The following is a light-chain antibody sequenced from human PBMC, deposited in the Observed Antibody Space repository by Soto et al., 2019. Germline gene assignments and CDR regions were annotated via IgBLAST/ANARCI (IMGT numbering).Light chain of an antibody. V-gene: IGLV7-46*01. CDR3: LLSYSGPRV. Sequence: QAVVTQEPSLTVSPGETVTLTCGSSTGAVTSGHYPYWFQQKPGQAPRTLIYDTKNKHSWTPARFSESLLGGKAALTLSGAQPEDEAEYYCLLSYSGPRVFGGGTKLTVL. CDR1: TGAVTSGHY. J-gene: IGLJ3*02. CDR2: DTK.